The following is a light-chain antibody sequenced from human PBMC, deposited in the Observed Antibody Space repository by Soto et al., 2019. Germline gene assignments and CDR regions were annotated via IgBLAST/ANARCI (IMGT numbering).Light chain of an antibody. J-gene: IGKJ4*01. CDR3: QQANSFPLT. Sequence: DIVMTQSPDSLAVSLGERVTINCKSSQSVLYSSNNRNYLAWFQQKPGQPPKLLIYWASTRESGVPDRFSGSGSGTDFTLTISSLQPEDFATYYCQQANSFPLTFGGGTKVDIK. CDR1: QSVLYSSNNRNY. V-gene: IGKV4-1*01. CDR2: WAS.